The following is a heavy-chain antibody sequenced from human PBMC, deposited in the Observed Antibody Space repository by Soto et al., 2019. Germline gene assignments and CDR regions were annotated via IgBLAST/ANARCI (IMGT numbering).Heavy chain of an antibody. D-gene: IGHD3-16*01. CDR2: IIPVFGRV. CDR1: GGTFSSRA. V-gene: IGHV1-69*06. J-gene: IGHJ6*02. Sequence: QVQLVQSGPEVKKTGTSVKVSCKASGGTFSSRAISWVRQAPGQGLEWMGGIIPVFGRVNYAEKSQDRVTITADKSTGTVYMELSSLRSEDTALYYCANSRGGTFLGYHGMDIWGQGTTVSVSS. CDR3: ANSRGGTFLGYHGMDI.